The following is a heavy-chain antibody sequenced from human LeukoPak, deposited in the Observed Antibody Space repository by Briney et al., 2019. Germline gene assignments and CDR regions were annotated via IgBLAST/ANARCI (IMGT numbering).Heavy chain of an antibody. CDR1: GGSISIYS. J-gene: IGHJ4*02. CDR3: ARDRRYYFDY. V-gene: IGHV4-59*01. Sequence: PSETLSLTCTVSGGSISIYSWSWIRQPPGKGLEWIGYISYSGSTNHNPSLKSRVSISVDTSKNQFSLKLSSVTAADTAVYYCARDRRYYFDYWGQGTLVTVSS. CDR2: ISYSGST.